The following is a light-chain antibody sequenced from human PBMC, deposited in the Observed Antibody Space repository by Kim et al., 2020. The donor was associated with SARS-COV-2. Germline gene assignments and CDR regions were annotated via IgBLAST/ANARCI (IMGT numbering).Light chain of an antibody. CDR1: TLGDKY. Sequence: SLSPGQTASITCSGDTLGDKYPSWYQQKPGQSPVLVIYQHNERPSGIPERFSGSNSGNTATLTISGTQALDEADYYCQAWDRSTVVFGGGTQLTVL. CDR2: QHN. CDR3: QAWDRSTVV. V-gene: IGLV3-1*01. J-gene: IGLJ2*01.